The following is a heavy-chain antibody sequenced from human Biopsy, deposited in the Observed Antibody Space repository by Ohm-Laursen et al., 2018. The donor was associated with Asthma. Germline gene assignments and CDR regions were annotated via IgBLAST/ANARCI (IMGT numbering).Heavy chain of an antibody. Sequence: GTLSLTCDVYPGSFSGFFWTWIRQSPGKGLEWIGETNERGVTNNNPSLKSRVIISIDTYWNRVSLKLSSVTAADTAVYYCARGPELDVWGQGTTVTVSS. CDR2: TNERGVT. CDR3: ARGPELDV. V-gene: IGHV4-34*01. J-gene: IGHJ6*02. CDR1: PGSFSGFF.